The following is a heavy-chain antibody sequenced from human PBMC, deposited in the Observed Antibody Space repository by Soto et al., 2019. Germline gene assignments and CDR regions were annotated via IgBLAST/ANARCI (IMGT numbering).Heavy chain of an antibody. CDR3: TRSSSCWYPDAFDI. D-gene: IGHD6-13*01. J-gene: IGHJ3*02. Sequence: GGSLRLSCTASGFTFGDYAMSWFRQAPGKGLEWVGFIRSKAYGGTTEYAGAVKGRFTISRDDSKSIAYLQMNSLKTEDTAVYYCTRSSSCWYPDAFDIWGQGTMVTVSS. CDR1: GFTFGDYA. CDR2: IRSKAYGGTT. V-gene: IGHV3-49*03.